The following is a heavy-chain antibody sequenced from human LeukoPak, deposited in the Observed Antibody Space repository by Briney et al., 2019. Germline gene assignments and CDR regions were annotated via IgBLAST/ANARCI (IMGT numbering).Heavy chain of an antibody. V-gene: IGHV3-11*04. CDR3: ARIDSSSSSINY. D-gene: IGHD6-6*01. CDR1: GFTFSDYY. Sequence: GGSLRLSCAASGFTFSDYYMSWIRQAPGKGLAWVSYIRSSGSTIYYAESVKGRFTISRDNAKNSLYLQMNSLRAEDTAVYYCARIDSSSSSINYWGQGTLVTVSS. J-gene: IGHJ4*02. CDR2: IRSSGSTI.